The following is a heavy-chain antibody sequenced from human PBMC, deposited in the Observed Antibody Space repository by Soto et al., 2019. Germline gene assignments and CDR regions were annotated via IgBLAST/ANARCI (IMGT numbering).Heavy chain of an antibody. CDR2: IKGDGSSA. J-gene: IGHJ6*02. CDR1: GFTFSTYW. V-gene: IGHV3-74*01. Sequence: GGSLRLSCAASGFTFSTYWMHWVRQAPGTGLEWVSRIKGDGSSASYADSAEGRFTISRDNAKNTVYLQMNSLGAEDTAVYWCARGIRNYYGVDVWGQGTTVTSP. CDR3: ARGIRNYYGVDV.